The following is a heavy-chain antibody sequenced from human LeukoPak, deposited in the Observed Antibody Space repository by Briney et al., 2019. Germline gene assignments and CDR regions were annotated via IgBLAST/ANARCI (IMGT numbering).Heavy chain of an antibody. V-gene: IGHV4-61*02. CDR1: GGSISSGSYY. CDR3: AREGVGALQSY. CDR2: IYTSGST. Sequence: SETLSLTCTVSGGSISSGSYYWSWIRQPAGKGLEWIGRIYTSGSTNYNPSLKSRVTMSVDTSKNQFSLKLSSVTAADTAVYYCAREGVGALQSYWGQGTLVTVSS. D-gene: IGHD1-26*01. J-gene: IGHJ4*02.